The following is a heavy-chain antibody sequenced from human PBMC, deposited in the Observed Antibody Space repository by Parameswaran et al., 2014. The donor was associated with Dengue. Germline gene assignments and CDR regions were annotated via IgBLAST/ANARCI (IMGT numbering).Heavy chain of an antibody. Sequence: RWIRQPPGKGLEWIGFIYNNESTNYNPSLWSRVTISPDTSKNQFSLRLSSVTAADSAVYYCARGTYSTLGDYWGQGTLVTVSS. CDR3: ARGTYSTLGDY. J-gene: IGHJ4*02. V-gene: IGHV4-59*01. D-gene: IGHD2-21*01. CDR2: IYNNEST.